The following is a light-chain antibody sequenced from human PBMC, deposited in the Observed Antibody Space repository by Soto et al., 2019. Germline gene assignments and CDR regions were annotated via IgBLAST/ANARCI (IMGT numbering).Light chain of an antibody. CDR3: QQHNNYPRT. V-gene: IGKV1-9*01. Sequence: DIQLTQSPSFLSASVGDRITITCRATQGISSYLAWYQQKPWKAPKLLIYAASTLQSGVASKFSGSGSGTESTITITSLQPVDFVTYYYQQHNNYPRTFGKGTKVEIK. J-gene: IGKJ1*01. CDR2: AAS. CDR1: QGISSY.